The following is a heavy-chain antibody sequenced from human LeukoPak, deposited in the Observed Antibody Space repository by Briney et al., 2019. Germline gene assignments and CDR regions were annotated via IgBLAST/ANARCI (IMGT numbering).Heavy chain of an antibody. D-gene: IGHD6-13*01. CDR2: ISWNSGSI. J-gene: IGHJ6*02. V-gene: IGHV3-9*01. CDR3: AKDTEQLQNYYYGMDV. Sequence: PGGSLRLSCAASGFTFDDYAMHWVRQAPGKGLEWVSGISWNSGSIGYADSVKGRFTISRDNAKNSLYLQMNSLRAEDTALYYCAKDTEQLQNYYYGMDVWGQGTTVTVSS. CDR1: GFTFDDYA.